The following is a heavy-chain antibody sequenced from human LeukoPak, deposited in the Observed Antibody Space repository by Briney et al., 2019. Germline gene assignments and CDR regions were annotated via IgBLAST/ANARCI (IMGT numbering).Heavy chain of an antibody. CDR3: ARGGGSYGSVDY. CDR1: GGTFSSYA. Sequence: SVKVSCKASGGTFSSYAISWVRQAPGQGIEWMGGIIPIFGTANYAQKIQGRVTITADESTSTAYMEVSSLRSEDTAVYYCARGGGSYGSVDYWGQGTLVTVSS. V-gene: IGHV1-69*13. CDR2: IIPIFGTA. J-gene: IGHJ4*02. D-gene: IGHD1-26*01.